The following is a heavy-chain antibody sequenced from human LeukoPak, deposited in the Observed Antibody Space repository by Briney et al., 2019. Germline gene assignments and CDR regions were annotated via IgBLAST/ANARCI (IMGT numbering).Heavy chain of an antibody. Sequence: GGSLRLSCAASGFTVSSNYMRWVRQAPGKALECVSIMYSGGSTYYADSVKGRFTISRDNAKNSLYLQMNSLRAEDTAVYYCARSQKYDGNSGPAVWGQGTMVTVSS. CDR3: ARSQKYDGNSGPAV. J-gene: IGHJ3*01. CDR1: GFTVSSNY. V-gene: IGHV3-53*01. D-gene: IGHD4-23*01. CDR2: MYSGGST.